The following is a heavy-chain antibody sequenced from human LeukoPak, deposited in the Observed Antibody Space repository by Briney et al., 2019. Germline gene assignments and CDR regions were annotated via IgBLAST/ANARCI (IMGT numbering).Heavy chain of an antibody. CDR1: GYTFTGYY. V-gene: IGHV1-2*02. CDR3: ARGGISAWYSSGWPTEYFQH. Sequence: ASVKVSCKASGYTFTGYYMHWVRQAPGQGLEWMGWINPNRGGTNYAQKFQGRVTMTRDTSISTAYMELSRLRSDDTAVYYCARGGISAWYSSGWPTEYFQHWGQGTLVTVSS. D-gene: IGHD6-19*01. J-gene: IGHJ1*01. CDR2: INPNRGGT.